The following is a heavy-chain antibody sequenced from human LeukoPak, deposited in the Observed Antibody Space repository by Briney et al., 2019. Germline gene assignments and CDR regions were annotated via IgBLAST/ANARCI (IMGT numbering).Heavy chain of an antibody. CDR3: AARNHTVTTVPGDY. D-gene: IGHD4-17*01. V-gene: IGHV1-58*01. J-gene: IGHJ4*02. CDR2: IVVGSGNT. CDR1: GFTFTSSA. Sequence: GASVKVSCKASGFTFTSSAVQWVRQARGQRLEWIGWIVVGSGNTNYAQKFQERVTITGDMSTSTAYMEPSSLRSEDTAVYYCAARNHTVTTVPGDYWGQGTLVTVSS.